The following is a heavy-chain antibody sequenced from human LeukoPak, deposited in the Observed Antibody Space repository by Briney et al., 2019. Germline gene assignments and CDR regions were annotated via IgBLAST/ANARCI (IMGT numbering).Heavy chain of an antibody. CDR2: IYYSGST. D-gene: IGHD1-26*01. Sequence: PSETLSLTCSVSGGSISGYYWSWIRQPPGKGLERIGYIYYSGSTNYNPSLKSRVTISVDTSKNQFSLKLSSVTAADTALYYCARGGLDTWESRRDALDFWGQGTMVTVSS. CDR1: GGSISGYY. J-gene: IGHJ3*01. CDR3: ARGGLDTWESRRDALDF. V-gene: IGHV4-59*01.